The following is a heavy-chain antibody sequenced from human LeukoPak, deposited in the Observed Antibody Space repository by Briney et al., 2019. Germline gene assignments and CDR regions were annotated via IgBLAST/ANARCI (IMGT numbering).Heavy chain of an antibody. Sequence: ASVKVSCKASGGTFSSYAISWVRQAPGQGLEWMGIINPSGGSTSYAQKFQGRVTMTRDTSTSTVYMELSSLRSEDTAVYYCARGGELYSFDYWGQGTLVTVSS. J-gene: IGHJ4*02. D-gene: IGHD3-10*01. CDR1: GGTFSSYA. CDR3: ARGGELYSFDY. CDR2: INPSGGST. V-gene: IGHV1-46*01.